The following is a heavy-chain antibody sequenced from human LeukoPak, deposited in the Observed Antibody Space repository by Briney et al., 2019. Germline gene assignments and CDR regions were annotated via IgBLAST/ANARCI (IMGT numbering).Heavy chain of an antibody. V-gene: IGHV1-24*01. CDR3: ARDSGWYSSAVDY. CDR2: FDPEDGET. D-gene: IGHD6-19*01. Sequence: ASVKVSCKVSGYTLTELSMHWVRQAPGKGLEWMGGFDPEDGETIYAQKFQGRVTITADKSTSTAYMELSSLRSEDTAVYYCARDSGWYSSAVDYWGQGTLVTVSS. CDR1: GYTLTELS. J-gene: IGHJ4*02.